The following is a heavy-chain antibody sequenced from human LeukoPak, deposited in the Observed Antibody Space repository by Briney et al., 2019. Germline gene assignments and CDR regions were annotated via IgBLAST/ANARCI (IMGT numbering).Heavy chain of an antibody. CDR2: INPNSGGT. Sequence: GSVKVSCKASGYTFTGYYMHWVRQAPGQGLEWMGWINPNSGGTNYAQKFQGRVTMTRDTSISTAYMELSRLRSDDTAVYYCARDSGKILPEALRFLVNWGQGTLVTVSS. J-gene: IGHJ4*02. CDR3: ARDSGKILPEALRFLVN. V-gene: IGHV1-2*02. D-gene: IGHD3-3*01. CDR1: GYTFTGYY.